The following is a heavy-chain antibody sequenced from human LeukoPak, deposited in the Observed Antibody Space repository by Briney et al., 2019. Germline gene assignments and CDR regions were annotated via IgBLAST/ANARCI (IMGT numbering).Heavy chain of an antibody. Sequence: GGSLRLSCAASGFTFSSYAMSWVRQAPGKGPEWVSAISGSGGSTYYADSVKGRFTISRDNSKNTLYLQMNSLRAEDTAVYYCAKETLPTYYYDSSGYYPDDYWGQGTLVTVSS. CDR3: AKETLPTYYYDSSGYYPDDY. D-gene: IGHD3-22*01. CDR2: ISGSGGST. J-gene: IGHJ4*02. CDR1: GFTFSSYA. V-gene: IGHV3-23*01.